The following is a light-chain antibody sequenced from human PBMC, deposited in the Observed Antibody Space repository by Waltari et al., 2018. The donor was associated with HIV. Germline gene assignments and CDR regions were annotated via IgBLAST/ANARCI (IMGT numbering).Light chain of an antibody. CDR3: QQYHNWPPWT. V-gene: IGKV3-15*01. CDR1: QSVSTN. Sequence: EIVMTQSPATLSVSPGGRATLSCRASQSVSTNLAWYQQKPGQAPRLLFSDASSRATGVPARFSGSASGTEFTLTISNLQSEDFAVYYCQQYHNWPPWTFGQGTKVEIK. CDR2: DAS. J-gene: IGKJ1*01.